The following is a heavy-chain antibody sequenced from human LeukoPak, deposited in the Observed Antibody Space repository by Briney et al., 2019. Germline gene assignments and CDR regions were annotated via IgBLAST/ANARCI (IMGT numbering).Heavy chain of an antibody. CDR3: ARGGGSGWYHFDY. Sequence: PGGSLRLSCAASGFTFSSYSMNWVRQAPGKGLEWVSYISSGSSSIYLADSVEGRFTISRDNGKNSLFLQMNSLRAEDTAVYYCARGGGSGWYHFDYWGQGTLVTVSS. D-gene: IGHD6-19*01. V-gene: IGHV3-48*01. J-gene: IGHJ4*02. CDR1: GFTFSSYS. CDR2: ISSGSSSI.